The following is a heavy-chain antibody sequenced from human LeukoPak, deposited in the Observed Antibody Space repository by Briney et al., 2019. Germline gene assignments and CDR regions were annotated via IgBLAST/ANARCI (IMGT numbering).Heavy chain of an antibody. D-gene: IGHD4-11*01. V-gene: IGHV1-69*04. CDR3: AIWTETSGYFDF. Sequence: GASVKVSCKASGYTFTSYGISWVRQAPGQGLEWMGRIIPLVGVANYPQKFQGRVTITADKSTNTAYMELTSLRSEDTAVYYCAIWTETSGYFDFWGQGTLVTVSS. CDR2: IIPLVGVA. J-gene: IGHJ4*02. CDR1: GYTFTSYG.